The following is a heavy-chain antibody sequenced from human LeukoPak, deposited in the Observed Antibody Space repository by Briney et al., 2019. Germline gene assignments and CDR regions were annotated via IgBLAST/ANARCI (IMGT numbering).Heavy chain of an antibody. CDR2: IYSGGST. V-gene: IGHV3-53*01. CDR3: ARKGGYYYYGMDV. D-gene: IGHD2-15*01. J-gene: IGHJ6*04. Sequence: GGSLRLSCAASGFTVSSNYISWVRQAPGKGLEWVSVIYSGGSTYYADSVKGRFTISRDNSKNTLYLQMNSLRAEDTAVYYCARKGGYYYYGMDVWGKGTTVTVSS. CDR1: GFTVSSNY.